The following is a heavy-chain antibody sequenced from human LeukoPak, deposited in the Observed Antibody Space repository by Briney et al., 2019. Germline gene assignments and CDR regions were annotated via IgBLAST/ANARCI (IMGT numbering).Heavy chain of an antibody. J-gene: IGHJ3*02. V-gene: IGHV3-11*06. D-gene: IGHD5-24*01. Sequence: GGSLRLSCAASGFTFSDYYMSWIRQAPGKGLEWVSSSSSSSSYIYYADSVKGRFTISRDNARKSLYLQMNSLRAENTAVYYCARQGDGYNDAFDIWGQGTMVTVSS. CDR3: ARQGDGYNDAFDI. CDR2: SSSSSSYI. CDR1: GFTFSDYY.